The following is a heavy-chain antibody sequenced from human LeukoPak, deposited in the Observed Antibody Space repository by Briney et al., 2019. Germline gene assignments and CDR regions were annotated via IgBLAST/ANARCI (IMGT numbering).Heavy chain of an antibody. J-gene: IGHJ4*02. V-gene: IGHV3-53*01. CDR3: ARGGGGADYYDSSGFDY. D-gene: IGHD3-22*01. CDR2: IYSGGST. CDR1: GFTVSSTY. Sequence: PGGSLRLSCAASGFTVSSTYMSWVRQAPGKGLEWVSVIYSGGSTYLADSVKGRFTISRDNSKNTLYLQMNSLRVEDTAVYYCARGGGGADYYDSSGFDYWGQGTLVTVSS.